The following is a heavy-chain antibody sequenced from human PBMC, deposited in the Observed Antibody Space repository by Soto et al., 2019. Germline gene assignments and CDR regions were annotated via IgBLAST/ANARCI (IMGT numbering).Heavy chain of an antibody. V-gene: IGHV4-39*01. Sequence: SETLSLTCTVSGGSISSSSYYWGWIRQPPGKGLEWIGSIYYSGSTYYNPSLKSRVTISVDTSKNQFSLKLSSVTAADTAVYYCASTVGGYDHHYFDYWGQGTLVTVSS. CDR1: GGSISSSSYY. CDR2: IYYSGST. CDR3: ASTVGGYDHHYFDY. D-gene: IGHD5-12*01. J-gene: IGHJ4*02.